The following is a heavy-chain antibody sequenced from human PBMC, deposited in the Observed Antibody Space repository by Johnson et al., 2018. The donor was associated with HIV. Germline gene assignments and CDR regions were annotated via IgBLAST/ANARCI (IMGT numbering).Heavy chain of an antibody. CDR3: AKVFKVRVAGAFDI. V-gene: IGHV3-9*01. D-gene: IGHD6-19*01. Sequence: VQLVESGGGLVQPGRSLRLSCAASGFTFDDYAMHWVRQAPGKGLEWVSLISWKSGTIGYADSVRGRFTISRDNAKNSLYLQVNSLRADDTALYYCAKVFKVRVAGAFDIWGQGTMVTVSS. CDR1: GFTFDDYA. J-gene: IGHJ3*02. CDR2: ISWKSGTI.